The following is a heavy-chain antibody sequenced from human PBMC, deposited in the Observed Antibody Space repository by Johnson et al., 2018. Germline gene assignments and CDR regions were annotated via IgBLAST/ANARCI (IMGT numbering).Heavy chain of an antibody. CDR3: AGLLRDDYGDGINWFDS. CDR1: GYSFSNYW. J-gene: IGHJ5*01. D-gene: IGHD4-17*01. V-gene: IGHV5-51*01. CDR2: IYPGDSDT. Sequence: EVQLVESGAEVKKPGESLKISCKGSGYSFSNYWIAWVRQMPGKGLEWMGIIYPGDSDTRYSPSLQGQVTISADKSISTAYLQWSSLKAPDTAMYYCAGLLRDDYGDGINWFDSWGQGTLVTVSS.